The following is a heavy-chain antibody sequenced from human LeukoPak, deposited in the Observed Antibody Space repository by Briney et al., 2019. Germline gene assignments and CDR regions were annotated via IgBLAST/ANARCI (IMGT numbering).Heavy chain of an antibody. CDR2: INHSGST. D-gene: IGHD1-26*01. V-gene: IGHV4-34*01. J-gene: IGHJ4*02. CDR3: ARRTYSGSYGY. CDR1: GGSISSYY. Sequence: SETLSLTCTVSGGSISSYYWSWIRQPPGKGLEWIGEINHSGSTNYNPSLKSRVTISVDTSKNQFSLKLSSVTAADTAVCYCARRTYSGSYGYWGQGTLVTVSS.